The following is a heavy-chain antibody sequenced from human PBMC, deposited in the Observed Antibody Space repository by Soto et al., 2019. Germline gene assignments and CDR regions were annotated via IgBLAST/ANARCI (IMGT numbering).Heavy chain of an antibody. J-gene: IGHJ5*02. CDR2: VCYSATS. Sequence: SETLSLTCRVSGGSIRGNNYCWGWLRPPPGEALEWIGTVCYSATSYFNPSLKSRVTTSVDTSKNQFSLSLRSVTAADTATYFYTVRDEVTSYYINLWGRGTLVTVSS. V-gene: IGHV4-39*01. CDR1: GGSIRGNNYC. D-gene: IGHD3-10*01. CDR3: TVRDEVTSYYINL.